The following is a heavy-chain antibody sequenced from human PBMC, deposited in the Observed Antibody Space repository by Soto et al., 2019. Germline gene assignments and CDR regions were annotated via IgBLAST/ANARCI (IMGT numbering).Heavy chain of an antibody. CDR2: ISSSSSYI. Sequence: GGSLRLSCAASGFTFSSYSMNWVRQAPGKGLEWVSSISSSSSYIYYADSVKGRFTISRDNAKNSLYLQMNSLRAEDTAVYYCARDSPLNYDILTGPLDYWGQGTLVTVSS. D-gene: IGHD3-9*01. CDR1: GFTFSSYS. J-gene: IGHJ4*02. CDR3: ARDSPLNYDILTGPLDY. V-gene: IGHV3-21*01.